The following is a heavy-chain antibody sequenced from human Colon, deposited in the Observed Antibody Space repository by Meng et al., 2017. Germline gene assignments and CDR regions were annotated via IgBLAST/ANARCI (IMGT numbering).Heavy chain of an antibody. Sequence: QVPLQQWGPGLLKPSETLTLTVAINAGPFSGYYWSWIRQAPGKGLEWIGEINHSGDTHYNPSLKSRVSMSFDTSKKQFSLHLSSVTAADTAVYYCSSLLTLDYWGPGTLVTVSS. CDR3: SSLLTLDY. V-gene: IGHV4-34*02. D-gene: IGHD2-15*01. CDR2: INHSGDT. CDR1: AGPFSGYY. J-gene: IGHJ4*02.